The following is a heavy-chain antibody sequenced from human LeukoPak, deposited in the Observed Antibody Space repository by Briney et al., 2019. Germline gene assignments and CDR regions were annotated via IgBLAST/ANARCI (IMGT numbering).Heavy chain of an antibody. CDR2: IYSCGST. CDR3: ARGTGTTAAGTWLGFGMDV. D-gene: IGHD6-13*01. Sequence: GGSLRLSCAASGFTVSNNYMTWVRQGPWKGLGWVSIIYSCGSTYYADSVRGRFTISRDNPKNTLYLEMNSLRAEDTALYYCARGTGTTAAGTWLGFGMDVWGQGTTVTVSS. CDR1: GFTVSNNY. J-gene: IGHJ6*02. V-gene: IGHV3-53*01.